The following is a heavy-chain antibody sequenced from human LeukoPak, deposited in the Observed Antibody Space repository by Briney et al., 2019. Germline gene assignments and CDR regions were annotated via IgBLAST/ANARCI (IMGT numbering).Heavy chain of an antibody. J-gene: IGHJ5*02. CDR1: GYTFTFYY. V-gene: IGHV1-2*02. D-gene: IGHD2-15*01. CDR2: INPNSGGT. CDR3: ARGVVVVAAASGFDP. Sequence: ASVTVSFTSSGYTFTFYYMHWVRQAPGQGLEWRGWINPNSGGTNYAQKFQGRVTMTRDTSISTAYMELSRLRSDDTAVYYCARGVVVVAAASGFDPWGQGTLVTVSS.